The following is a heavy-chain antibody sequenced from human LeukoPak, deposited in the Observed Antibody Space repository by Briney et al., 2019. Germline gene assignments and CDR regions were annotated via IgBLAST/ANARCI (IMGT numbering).Heavy chain of an antibody. V-gene: IGHV4-34*01. D-gene: IGHD5-24*01. CDR3: AREGWLQS. CDR2: INHSGST. CDR1: GFTFGDYA. J-gene: IGHJ4*02. Sequence: SGGSLRLSCTASGFTFGDYAMSWFRQPPGKGLEWIGEINHSGSTNYNPSLKSRVTISVDTSKNQFSLKLSSVTAADTAVYYCAREGWLQSWGQGTLVTVSS.